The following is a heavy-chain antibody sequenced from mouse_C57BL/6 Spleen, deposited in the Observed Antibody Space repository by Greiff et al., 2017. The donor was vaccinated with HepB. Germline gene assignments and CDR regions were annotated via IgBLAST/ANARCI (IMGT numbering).Heavy chain of an antibody. V-gene: IGHV1-53*01. CDR3: ARSKGIHDAMDY. CDR2: INPSNGGT. Sequence: QVQLQQPGTELVQPGASVKLSCKASGYTFTSYWMHWVKQRPGQGLEWIGNINPSNGGTNYNEKFKSKATLTVDKSSSTAYMQLSSLTSEDSAVYYWARSKGIHDAMDYWGQGTSVTVSS. J-gene: IGHJ4*01. CDR1: GYTFTSYW.